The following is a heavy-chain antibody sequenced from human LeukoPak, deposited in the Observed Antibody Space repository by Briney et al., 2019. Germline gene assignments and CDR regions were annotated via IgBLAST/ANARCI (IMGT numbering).Heavy chain of an antibody. Sequence: VASVKVSCKASGGTFSSYAISWVRQAPGQGLEWMGGIIPIFGTANYAQKFQGRVTITADKSTSTAYMELSSLRSEDTAVYYCARVGTGVDYFDYWGQGTLVTVSS. CDR1: GGTFSSYA. V-gene: IGHV1-69*06. CDR3: ARVGTGVDYFDY. CDR2: IIPIFGTA. D-gene: IGHD1-1*01. J-gene: IGHJ4*02.